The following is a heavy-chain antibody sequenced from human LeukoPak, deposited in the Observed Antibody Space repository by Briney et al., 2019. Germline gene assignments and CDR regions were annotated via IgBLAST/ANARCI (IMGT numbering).Heavy chain of an antibody. CDR3: ARAAPYGSGRNWFDP. Sequence: SETLSLTCTVSGGSISGYYWSWIRQPPGKGLEWIGYIYYTGSTNYNPSLKSRVTISVDTSKNQFSLKLRSVTAADTAVYYCARAAPYGSGRNWFDPWGQGTLVTVSS. CDR2: IYYTGST. D-gene: IGHD3-10*01. J-gene: IGHJ5*02. V-gene: IGHV4-59*12. CDR1: GGSISGYY.